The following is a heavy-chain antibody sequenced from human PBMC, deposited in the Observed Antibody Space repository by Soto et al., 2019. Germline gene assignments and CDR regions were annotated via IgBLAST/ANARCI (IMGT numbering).Heavy chain of an antibody. V-gene: IGHV3-7*04. D-gene: IGHD3-22*01. CDR3: ARGDYYDSSGPFSDAFDI. Sequence: GGSLRLSCAASGFTFSRVWMSWVRQAPGKGLEWVANIKPDGSEKWYVDSVKGRFTISRDNAKNSLYLQMNSLRAEDTAVYYCARGDYYDSSGPFSDAFDIWGQGTMVTVSS. CDR2: IKPDGSEK. CDR1: GFTFSRVW. J-gene: IGHJ3*02.